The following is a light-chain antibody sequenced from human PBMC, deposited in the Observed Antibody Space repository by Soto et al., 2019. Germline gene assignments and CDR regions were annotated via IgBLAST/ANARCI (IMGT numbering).Light chain of an antibody. J-gene: IGKJ2*01. Sequence: EIVLTQSPGTLSLSPGERATLSCRASQSVSSSYLAWYQQKPGQAPRLLIYGASSRATGIPDRFSGSGSGTDFSLPISSIEPEDFAVYYYQQYGSYRPYTFGQGTKLEIK. CDR3: QQYGSYRPYT. V-gene: IGKV3-20*01. CDR2: GAS. CDR1: QSVSSSY.